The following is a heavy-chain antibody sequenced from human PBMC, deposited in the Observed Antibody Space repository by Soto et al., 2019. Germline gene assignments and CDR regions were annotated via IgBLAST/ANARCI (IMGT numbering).Heavy chain of an antibody. J-gene: IGHJ5*02. CDR2: ISAYNDNT. CDR3: ARDPSNYDFWSGYYSWFDP. V-gene: IGHV1-18*01. Sequence: ASVKVSCKASGYTFTSYGISWVRQAPGQGLEWMGWISAYNDNTNYAQKVQGRVTMTTDTSTSTAYMELRSLRSDDTAVYYCARDPSNYDFWSGYYSWFDPWGQGTLVTVSS. D-gene: IGHD3-3*01. CDR1: GYTFTSYG.